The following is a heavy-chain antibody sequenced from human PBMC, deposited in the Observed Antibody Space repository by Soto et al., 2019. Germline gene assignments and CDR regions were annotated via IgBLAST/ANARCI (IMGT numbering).Heavy chain of an antibody. J-gene: IGHJ4*02. CDR2: ISGSGGST. CDR3: AKDAITFGGVIVRLDY. D-gene: IGHD3-16*02. Sequence: GGSLRLSCAASGFTFSSYAMSWVRQAPGKGLEWVSAISGSGGSTYYRESVKGRFTISRDNSKNTLYLQMNSLRAEDTAVYYCAKDAITFGGVIVRLDYWGQGTLVTVSS. V-gene: IGHV3-23*01. CDR1: GFTFSSYA.